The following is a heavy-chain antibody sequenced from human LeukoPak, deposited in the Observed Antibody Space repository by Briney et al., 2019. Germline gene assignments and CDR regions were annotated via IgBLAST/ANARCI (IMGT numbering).Heavy chain of an antibody. V-gene: IGHV1-69*05. J-gene: IGHJ4*02. D-gene: IGHD3-16*02. CDR2: IFPFFGTA. Sequence: SVKVSCKASGGTFSSYAISWVRQAPGQGLGWLGRIFPFFGTANYAQKFQGRVTITTDESTSTAYMELSSLRSEDTAVYYCARERPYDYVWGSYRYAYDYWGQGTLVTVSS. CDR1: GGTFSSYA. CDR3: ARERPYDYVWGSYRYAYDY.